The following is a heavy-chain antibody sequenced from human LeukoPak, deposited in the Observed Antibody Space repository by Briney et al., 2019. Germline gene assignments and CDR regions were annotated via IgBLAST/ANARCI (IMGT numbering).Heavy chain of an antibody. CDR3: AKKTVATIKGGAFHI. V-gene: IGHV3-30*18. Sequence: GGSLRLSCAASGFTFSSYGMHWVRQAPGKGLEWVAVISYDGSNKYYADSVKGRFTISRDNSKNTLYLQMNSLRAEDTAVYYCAKKTVATIKGGAFHIWGQGTMVTVSS. D-gene: IGHD5-12*01. J-gene: IGHJ3*02. CDR1: GFTFSSYG. CDR2: ISYDGSNK.